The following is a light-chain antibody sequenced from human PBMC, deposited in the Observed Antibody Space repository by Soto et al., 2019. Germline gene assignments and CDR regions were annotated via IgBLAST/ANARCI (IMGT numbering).Light chain of an antibody. V-gene: IGKV1-12*01. CDR2: AAS. Sequence: DIQITQSPSSVSASVGDRFTITCRASQGISIWLAWYQQKPGKAPKLLIYAASSLQSGVPSRFSGSGSGTDFTLTISSLQPEDFATYYCQQANSFPITFGQGTRLEIK. J-gene: IGKJ5*01. CDR3: QQANSFPIT. CDR1: QGISIW.